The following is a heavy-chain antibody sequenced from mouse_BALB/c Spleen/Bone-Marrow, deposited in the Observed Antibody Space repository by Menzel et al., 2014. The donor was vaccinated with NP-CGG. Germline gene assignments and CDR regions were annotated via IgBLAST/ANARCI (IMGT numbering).Heavy chain of an antibody. CDR2: IEPANGNT. CDR3: GRGGAFAY. J-gene: IGHJ3*01. Sequence: VQLQQSGAELVKPGASVKLSCTVSGFNIKDTYMHRVKQRPEQGLEGIGRIEPANGNTKYDPKLQGKATITADTSSNTAYLRLSGVTSEDTGVYYCGRGGAFAYWGQGTLVTVSA. CDR1: GFNIKDTY. V-gene: IGHV14-3*02.